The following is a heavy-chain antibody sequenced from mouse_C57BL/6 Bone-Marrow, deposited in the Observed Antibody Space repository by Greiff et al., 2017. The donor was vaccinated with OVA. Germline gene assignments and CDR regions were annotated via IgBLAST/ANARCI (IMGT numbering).Heavy chain of an antibody. CDR3: ARWYYGSSYEYAMDY. CDR1: GYAFTNYL. J-gene: IGHJ4*01. D-gene: IGHD1-1*01. V-gene: IGHV1-54*01. CDR2: INPGSGGT. Sequence: QVQLKQSGAELVRPGTSVKVSCKASGYAFTNYLIEWVKQRPGQGLEWIGVINPGSGGTNYNEKFKGKATLTADKSSSTAYMQLSSLTSEDSAVYFCARWYYGSSYEYAMDYWGQGTSVTVSS.